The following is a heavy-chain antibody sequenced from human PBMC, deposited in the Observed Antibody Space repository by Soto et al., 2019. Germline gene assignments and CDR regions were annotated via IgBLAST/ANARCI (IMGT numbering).Heavy chain of an antibody. J-gene: IGHJ6*02. D-gene: IGHD3-10*01. CDR2: ISYDGSNK. V-gene: IGHV3-30-3*01. Sequence: GGSLRLSCAASGFTFSSYAMHWVRQAPGKGLEWVAVISYDGSNKYYADSVKGRFTISRDNSKNTLYLQMNSLRAEDTAVYYCARDRLPPGEGSGSPFYGMDVWGQGTTVTVSS. CDR1: GFTFSSYA. CDR3: ARDRLPPGEGSGSPFYGMDV.